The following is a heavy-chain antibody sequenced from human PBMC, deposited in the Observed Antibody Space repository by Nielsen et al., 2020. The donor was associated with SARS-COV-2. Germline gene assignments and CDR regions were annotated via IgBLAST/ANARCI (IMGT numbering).Heavy chain of an antibody. CDR2: ISYDGSNK. CDR3: ARDPNSGSYGYFDY. J-gene: IGHJ4*02. Sequence: GGSLRLSCAASGFTFSSYAMHWVRQAPGKGLEWVAAISYDGSNKYYADSVKGRFTISRDNSKNTLYLQMNSLRAEDTAVYYCARDPNSGSYGYFDYWGQGTLVTVSS. CDR1: GFTFSSYA. V-gene: IGHV3-30-3*01. D-gene: IGHD1-26*01.